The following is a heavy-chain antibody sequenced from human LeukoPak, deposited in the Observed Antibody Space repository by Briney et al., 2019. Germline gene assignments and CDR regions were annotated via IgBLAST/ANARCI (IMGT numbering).Heavy chain of an antibody. CDR3: AREENYYDILTGYSY. V-gene: IGHV3-30*04. D-gene: IGHD3-9*01. CDR2: TSYDGRNK. J-gene: IGHJ4*02. Sequence: PGGSLRLSCAASGFSFSDYVVHWVRQAPGKGLEWVAVTSYDGRNKFYADSVKGRFTISRDNSKNTLYLQMNSLRAEDTALYYCAREENYYDILTGYSYWGQGTLVTVS. CDR1: GFSFSDYV.